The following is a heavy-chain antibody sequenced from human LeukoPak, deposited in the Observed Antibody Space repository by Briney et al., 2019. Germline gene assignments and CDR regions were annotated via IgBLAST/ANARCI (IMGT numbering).Heavy chain of an antibody. Sequence: PSQTLSLTCAVSGGSISSGGYSWSRIRQPPGKGLEWIGYIYYSGSTYYNPSLKSRVTISVDTSKNQFSLKLSCVTAADTAVYYCARVGRLSDAFDIWGQGTMVTVSS. D-gene: IGHD2-8*01. J-gene: IGHJ3*02. CDR3: ARVGRLSDAFDI. V-gene: IGHV4-30-4*07. CDR2: IYYSGST. CDR1: GGSISSGGYS.